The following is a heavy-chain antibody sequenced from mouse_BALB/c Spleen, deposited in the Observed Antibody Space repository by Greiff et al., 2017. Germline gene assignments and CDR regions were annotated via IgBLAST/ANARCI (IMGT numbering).Heavy chain of an antibody. Sequence: QVQLQQSGAELVRPGTSVKISCKASGYTFTNYWLGWVKQRPGHGLEWIGDIYPGGGYTNYNEKFKGKATLTADTSSSTAYMQLSSLTSEDSAVYFCARGGKGTWFAYWGQGTLVTVSA. CDR2: IYPGGGYT. V-gene: IGHV1-63*02. J-gene: IGHJ3*01. CDR1: GYTFTNYW. D-gene: IGHD2-1*01. CDR3: ARGGKGTWFAY.